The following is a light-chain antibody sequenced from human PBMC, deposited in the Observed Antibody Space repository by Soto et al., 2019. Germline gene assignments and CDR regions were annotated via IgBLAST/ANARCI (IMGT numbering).Light chain of an antibody. J-gene: IGKJ1*01. CDR1: QSISTW. CDR2: KAS. CDR3: QQYNSYWT. V-gene: IGKV1-5*03. Sequence: DIQMTQSPSTLSASVGDRVTITCRASQSISTWLAWYQQKPGKAPKLLIYKASSLESGVPSRFSGSGSGPEFTLTISSLQPDDFATYYCQQYNSYWTFGQGTQVEIK.